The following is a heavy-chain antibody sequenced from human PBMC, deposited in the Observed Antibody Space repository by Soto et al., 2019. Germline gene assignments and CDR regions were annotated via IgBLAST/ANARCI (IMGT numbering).Heavy chain of an antibody. CDR2: IYYSGST. D-gene: IGHD3-10*01. CDR3: ARHNYGSGSTYFDY. Sequence: SETLCLTCTVSGGSISSGDYYWSWIRQPPGKGLEWIGYIYYSGSTNYNPSLKSRVTISVDTSKNQFSLKLNSMTAADTAVYYCARHNYGSGSTYFDYWGQGTLVTVSS. V-gene: IGHV4-30-4*01. CDR1: GGSISSGDYY. J-gene: IGHJ4*02.